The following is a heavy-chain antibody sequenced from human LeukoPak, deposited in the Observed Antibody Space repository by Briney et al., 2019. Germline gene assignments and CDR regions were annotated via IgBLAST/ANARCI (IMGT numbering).Heavy chain of an antibody. CDR3: ARDEPSGSYYDDYYYGMDV. J-gene: IGHJ6*02. D-gene: IGHD1-26*01. Sequence: GGSLRLSCAASGFTFSDYYMSWIRQAPGKGLEWVSYISSSSSTIYYADSVKGRFTISRDNAKNSLYLQMNSLRAEDTAVYYCARDEPSGSYYDDYYYGMDVWGQGTTVTVSS. CDR1: GFTFSDYY. CDR2: ISSSSSTI. V-gene: IGHV3-11*01.